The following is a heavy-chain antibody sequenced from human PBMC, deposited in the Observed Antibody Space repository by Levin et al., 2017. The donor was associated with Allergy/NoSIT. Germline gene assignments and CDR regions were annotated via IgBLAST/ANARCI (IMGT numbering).Heavy chain of an antibody. CDR1: GFNFRNYE. Sequence: GGSLRLSCAASGFNFRNYEMNWVRQVPGKGLEWLSHITGSGDSASYADSVRGRFIISSDNAANSVYLQMNSLRAEDSGLYYCATLSVFVPNTVASDKWGQGTLVTVSS. CDR3: ATLSVFVPNTVASDK. D-gene: IGHD2-21*01. J-gene: IGHJ4*02. V-gene: IGHV3-48*03. CDR2: ITGSGDSA.